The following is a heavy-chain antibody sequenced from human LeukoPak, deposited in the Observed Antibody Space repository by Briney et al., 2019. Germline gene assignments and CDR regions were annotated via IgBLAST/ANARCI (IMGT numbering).Heavy chain of an antibody. J-gene: IGHJ4*02. D-gene: IGHD3-22*01. CDR2: ISGSGETA. V-gene: IGHV3-23*01. Sequence: GGSLRLSCAASGFTFSIYAMSWVRQAPGKGLQWVSGISGSGETAYYADSVKGRFTIFRVNSKNTLYLQMNSLRAEDTAVYYCAKDYDSSGYYILDYWGQGTLVTVSS. CDR3: AKDYDSSGYYILDY. CDR1: GFTFSIYA.